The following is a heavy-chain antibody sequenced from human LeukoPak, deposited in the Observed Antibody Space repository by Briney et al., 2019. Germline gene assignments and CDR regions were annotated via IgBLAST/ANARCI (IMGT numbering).Heavy chain of an antibody. CDR3: ARDPYSSSWSYGMDV. V-gene: IGHV3-7*05. J-gene: IGHJ6*02. D-gene: IGHD6-13*01. CDR1: GFTFSDYW. Sequence: GGSLRLSCTASGFTFSDYWMSWVRQTPEKGLEWVANIKQDGSETVYVDSLKGRFTTSRDNAQSSLYLQMNSLRAEDTAVYYCARDPYSSSWSYGMDVWGQGTTVTVSS. CDR2: IKQDGSET.